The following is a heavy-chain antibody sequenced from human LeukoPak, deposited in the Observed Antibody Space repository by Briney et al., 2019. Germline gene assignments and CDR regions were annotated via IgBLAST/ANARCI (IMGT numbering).Heavy chain of an antibody. D-gene: IGHD6-13*01. CDR2: IYPGDSDS. CDR1: GCLFTSYW. J-gene: IGHJ6*02. Sequence: GEALQISCKGSGCLFTSYWIGWGRQMPGKGREGMGSIYPGDSDSRYSPSFQRQVTISADKSISTAYLQWSSLKASDTAMYYCARLGSSWAYYYYGMDVWGQGTTVTVSS. CDR3: ARLGSSWAYYYYGMDV. V-gene: IGHV5-51*01.